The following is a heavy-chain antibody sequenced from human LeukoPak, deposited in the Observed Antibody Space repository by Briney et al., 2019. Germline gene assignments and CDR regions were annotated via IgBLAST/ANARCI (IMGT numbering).Heavy chain of an antibody. D-gene: IGHD1-26*01. Sequence: GGSLRLSCAASGFTFSNYAMNWVRLAPGKGLEWVSTIRGSGLSTHYADSVKGRFTISRDNSNNTLYLQMNSLRAEDTAVYYCARASGSYYLGGYYYYMDVWGKGTTVTISS. J-gene: IGHJ6*03. CDR2: IRGSGLST. CDR1: GFTFSNYA. CDR3: ARASGSYYLGGYYYYMDV. V-gene: IGHV3-23*01.